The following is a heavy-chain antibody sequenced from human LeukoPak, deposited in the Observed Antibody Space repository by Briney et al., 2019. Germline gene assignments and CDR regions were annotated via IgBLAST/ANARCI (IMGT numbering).Heavy chain of an antibody. CDR1: GFLFSSYS. Sequence: GGSLRLSCVASGFLFSSYSFHWVRQAPGKGLEWVALLSYDGSIKHYADSVKGRFTLSRDNSKSSVYLQMDSLKADDTAVYYCARGVSTWYRIDYWGQGTLVTVSS. V-gene: IGHV3-30*17. CDR3: ARGVSTWYRIDY. CDR2: LSYDGSIK. J-gene: IGHJ4*02. D-gene: IGHD6-13*01.